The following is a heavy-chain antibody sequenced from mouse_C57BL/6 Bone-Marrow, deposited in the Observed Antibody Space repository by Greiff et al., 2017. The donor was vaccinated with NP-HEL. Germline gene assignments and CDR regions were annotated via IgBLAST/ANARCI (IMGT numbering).Heavy chain of an antibody. V-gene: IGHV4-1*01. CDR1: GVDFSRYW. CDR3: ARRDGYYGGRFAY. CDR2: INPDSSTI. J-gene: IGHJ3*01. D-gene: IGHD2-3*01. Sequence: AASGVDFSRYWMSWVRRAPGKGLEWIGEINPDSSTINYAPSLKDKFIISRDNAKNTLYLQMSKVRSEDTALYYCARRDGYYGGRFAYWGQGTLVTVSA.